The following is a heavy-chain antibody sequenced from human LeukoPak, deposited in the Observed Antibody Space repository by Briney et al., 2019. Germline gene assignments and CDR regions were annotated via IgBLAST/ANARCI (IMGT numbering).Heavy chain of an antibody. CDR1: GGSISSYY. D-gene: IGHD4-11*01. CDR3: ARLDFSNYLNDY. V-gene: IGHV4-59*01. Sequence: SETLSLTCRVSGGSISSYYWSWIRQPPGKGLEWIGYIYYSGSTDYNPSLKSRVTISVDTSKNQFFLTLYSVTAADTAVYYCARLDFSNYLNDYWGQGTLVTVSS. CDR2: IYYSGST. J-gene: IGHJ4*02.